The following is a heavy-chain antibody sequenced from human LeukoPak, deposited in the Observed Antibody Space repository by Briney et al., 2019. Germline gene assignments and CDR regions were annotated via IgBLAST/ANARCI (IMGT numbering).Heavy chain of an antibody. CDR1: GSSFTSYW. Sequence: GASLKISCKGSGSSFTSYWIGWVRPLPGKGLEWMGIIYPGDSDTRYSPSFQGQVTISADKSISTAYLQWSSLKASDTAMYYWARGGYDSSGYYYYYFDYWGQGTLVTVSS. CDR2: IYPGDSDT. CDR3: ARGGYDSSGYYYYYFDY. J-gene: IGHJ4*02. D-gene: IGHD3-22*01. V-gene: IGHV5-51*01.